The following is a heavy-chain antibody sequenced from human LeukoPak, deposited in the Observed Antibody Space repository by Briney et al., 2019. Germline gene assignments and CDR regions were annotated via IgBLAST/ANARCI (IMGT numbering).Heavy chain of an antibody. CDR2: ITNGGTTI. V-gene: IGHV3-48*04. D-gene: IGHD3-10*01. Sequence: PGGSLRLSCAASGFTFSSYSMNWVRQAPGKGLEWVSYITNGGTTIYYADSVKGRFTISRDNAKNSLYLQMNSPRAEDTAVYYCATIDYYGSGSFDYWGQGTLVTVSS. CDR1: GFTFSSYS. J-gene: IGHJ4*02. CDR3: ATIDYYGSGSFDY.